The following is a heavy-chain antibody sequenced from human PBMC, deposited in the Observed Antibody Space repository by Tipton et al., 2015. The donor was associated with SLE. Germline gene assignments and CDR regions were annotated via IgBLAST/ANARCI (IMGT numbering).Heavy chain of an antibody. Sequence: TLSLTCAVPGDSVSNEFYSWGWVRQPAGKGLEWIGRIHVTGTSTYNPSLKSRVTLSLDTSKNQFSLNLNSVTAADTAVYYCARLIHDYGFWSGSQYWFDPWGPGTLVNVSS. CDR3: ARLIHDYGFWSGSQYWFDP. D-gene: IGHD3-3*01. V-gene: IGHV4-61*02. CDR1: GDSVSNEFYS. CDR2: IHVTGTS. J-gene: IGHJ5*02.